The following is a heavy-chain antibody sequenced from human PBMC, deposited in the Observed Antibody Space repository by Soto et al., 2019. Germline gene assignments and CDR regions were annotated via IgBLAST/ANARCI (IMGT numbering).Heavy chain of an antibody. J-gene: IGHJ4*02. CDR2: IYYSGST. D-gene: IGHD4-17*01. CDR3: ARMTTVTYFHY. CDR1: CGSIRSGGYF. V-gene: IGHV4-31*02. Sequence: PSETLSLTCTVACGSIRSGGYFWSWVRQHPGKGLEWIAYIYYSGSTYYNPSLKSRVTISVDTSKNQVSLKLSFVTAADTAVYYCARMTTVTYFHYWGQGTLVTVSS.